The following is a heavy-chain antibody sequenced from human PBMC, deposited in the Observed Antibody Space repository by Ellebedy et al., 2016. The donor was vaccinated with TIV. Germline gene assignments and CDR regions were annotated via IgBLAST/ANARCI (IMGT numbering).Heavy chain of an antibody. CDR3: AKDGPDWGSYFDS. J-gene: IGHJ4*02. CDR2: ISASYDT. Sequence: GGSLRLSCAASGFTFSSYAMNWVRQAPGKGLEWVSAISASYDTHYVDSVKGRFTISRDNSKNTLYLQMNSLRAEDTAVYYCAKDGPDWGSYFDSWGQGALVTVSS. CDR1: GFTFSSYA. D-gene: IGHD7-27*01. V-gene: IGHV3-23*01.